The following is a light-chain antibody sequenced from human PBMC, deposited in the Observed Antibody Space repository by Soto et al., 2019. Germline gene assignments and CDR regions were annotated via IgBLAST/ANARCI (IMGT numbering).Light chain of an antibody. CDR2: DAS. CDR3: QQRTDWPLT. Sequence: EIVLTQSPATLSLSPGERATLSCRASQSVSSYLGWYQQKPGQAPRLLIYDASSRATGIPARFSGSGSGTDFTHTISSLEPEDFAVYYCQQRTDWPLTFGGGTKVEIK. V-gene: IGKV3-11*01. CDR1: QSVSSY. J-gene: IGKJ4*01.